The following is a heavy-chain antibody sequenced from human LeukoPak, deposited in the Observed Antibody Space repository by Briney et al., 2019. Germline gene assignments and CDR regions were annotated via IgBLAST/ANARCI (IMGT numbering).Heavy chain of an antibody. V-gene: IGHV1-24*01. J-gene: IGHJ4*02. CDR2: FDPEDGET. D-gene: IGHD2-2*01. CDR1: GYTLTELS. CDR3: ARLGYCSSTSCPYYFDY. Sequence: ASVKVSCKVSGYTLTELSMHWVRQAPGKGLEWMGGFDPEDGETIYAQKFQGRVTMTEDTSTDTAYMELSSLRSEDTAVYYCARLGYCSSTSCPYYFDYWGRGTLVTVSS.